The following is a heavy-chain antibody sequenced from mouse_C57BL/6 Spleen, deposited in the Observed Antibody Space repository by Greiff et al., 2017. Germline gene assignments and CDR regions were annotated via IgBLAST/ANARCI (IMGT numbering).Heavy chain of an antibody. J-gene: IGHJ4*01. V-gene: IGHV5-6*01. CDR2: ISSGGSNT. CDR1: GFTFSSYG. Sequence: EVQLQESGGDLVKPGGSLKLSCAASGFTFSSYGMSWVSQTPDQRLEWVATISSGGSNTYYPDSVKGRFTISRDHAKNTLYLQMSSLKSEDTAMYYCERRGYSDYGGDYAIDYWGQGTTVTVSS. CDR3: ERRGYSDYGGDYAIDY. D-gene: IGHD2-13*01.